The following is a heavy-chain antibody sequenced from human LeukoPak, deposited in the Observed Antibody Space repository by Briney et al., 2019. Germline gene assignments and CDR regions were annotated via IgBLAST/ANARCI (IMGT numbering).Heavy chain of an antibody. J-gene: IGHJ5*02. CDR3: ARGSGSHGRDWLDP. CDR2: INPSGGST. CDR1: GYTFTSYY. D-gene: IGHD1-26*01. Sequence: GASVKVSCKASGYTFTSYYMHWVRQAPGQGLEWMGIINPSGGSTSYAQKFQGRVTMTRDTSISTAYMELYSLTSDDTAVYYCARGSGSHGRDWLDPWGQGTLVTVSS. V-gene: IGHV1-46*01.